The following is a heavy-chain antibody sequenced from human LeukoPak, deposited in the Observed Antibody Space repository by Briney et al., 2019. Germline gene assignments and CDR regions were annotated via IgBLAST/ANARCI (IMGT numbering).Heavy chain of an antibody. CDR2: ISADNGNT. CDR3: ARVLLSSSPFYYYYYMDS. D-gene: IGHD6-6*01. CDR1: GFTFTSYG. J-gene: IGHJ6*03. V-gene: IGHV1-18*01. Sequence: GASVKVSCKASGFTFTSYGFSWVRQAPGQGLEWMGWISADNGNTYYAQKVQGRVAMTTDTSTSTAYMELRSLRSDATAGYYCARVLLSSSPFYYYYYMDSWGKGTTVTVSS.